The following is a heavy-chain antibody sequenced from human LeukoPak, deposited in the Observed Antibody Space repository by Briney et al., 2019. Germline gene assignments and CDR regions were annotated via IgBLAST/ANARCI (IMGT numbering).Heavy chain of an antibody. CDR3: AKEGSGYYDSSGYYYLDAFDI. D-gene: IGHD3-22*01. CDR1: GFTFSSYA. J-gene: IGHJ3*02. Sequence: PGGSLRLSCAASGFTFSSYATSWVRQAPGKGLEWVSAISGSGGSTYYADSVKGRFTISRDNSKNTLYLQMNSLRAVDTAVYYCAKEGSGYYDSSGYYYLDAFDIWGQGTMVTVSS. V-gene: IGHV3-23*01. CDR2: ISGSGGST.